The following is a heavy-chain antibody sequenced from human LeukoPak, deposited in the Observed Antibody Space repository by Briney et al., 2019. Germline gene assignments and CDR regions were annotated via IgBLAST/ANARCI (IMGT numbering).Heavy chain of an antibody. CDR2: IYWNDDK. Sequence: KESGPTLVNPTQTLTLTCTFSGFSLSTSGVGVGWIRQPPGKALEWLALIYWNDDKRYSPSLKSRLTITKDTSKNQVVLTMTNMDPVDTATYYCAHSRSLDSGYGSGVFDCWGQGTLVTVSS. J-gene: IGHJ4*02. V-gene: IGHV2-5*01. D-gene: IGHD5-12*01. CDR3: AHSRSLDSGYGSGVFDC. CDR1: GFSLSTSGVG.